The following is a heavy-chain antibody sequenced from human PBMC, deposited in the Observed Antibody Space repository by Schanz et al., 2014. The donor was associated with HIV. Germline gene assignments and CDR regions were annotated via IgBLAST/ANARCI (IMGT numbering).Heavy chain of an antibody. CDR1: GFTFDDYA. CDR3: AKDAARIYYDILTGPFDS. J-gene: IGHJ4*02. Sequence: EVHLVESGGGVVEPGRSLRLSCAASGFTFDDYAMHWVRQAPGKGLEWVSGISWNSGSKGYAESVKGRFTISRDNAKNSLYLQMNSLRGEDTALYYCAKDAARIYYDILTGPFDSWGQGTLVTVSS. D-gene: IGHD3-9*01. V-gene: IGHV3-9*01. CDR2: ISWNSGSK.